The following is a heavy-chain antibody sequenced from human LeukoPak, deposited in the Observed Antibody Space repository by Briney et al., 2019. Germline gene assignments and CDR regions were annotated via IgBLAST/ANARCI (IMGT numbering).Heavy chain of an antibody. Sequence: GGSLRLSCEASGFTFSSYWMHWVRQAPGKGLVWVSRINKDGIITSYADSVKGRFTISRDNAKNTLYLQMHSLRAEDTAVYYCAKDGGRITMIVVVTKDFDYWGQGTLVTVSS. CDR2: INKDGIIT. CDR3: AKDGGRITMIVVVTKDFDY. J-gene: IGHJ4*02. V-gene: IGHV3-74*01. D-gene: IGHD3-22*01. CDR1: GFTFSSYW.